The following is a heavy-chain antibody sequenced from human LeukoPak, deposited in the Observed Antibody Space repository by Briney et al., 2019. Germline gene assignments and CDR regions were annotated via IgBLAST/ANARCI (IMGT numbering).Heavy chain of an antibody. CDR1: GYTFTTYP. CDR2: ISAYNGNT. J-gene: IGHJ4*02. CDR3: ASGLAAAGTVY. Sequence: ASVKVSCKASGYTFTTYPISWVRQAPRQGLEWMGWISAYNGNTNYAQKLQGRVTTTTDTSTSTAYMELRSLRSDDTAVYYCASGLAAAGTVYWGQGTLVTVSS. V-gene: IGHV1-18*01. D-gene: IGHD6-13*01.